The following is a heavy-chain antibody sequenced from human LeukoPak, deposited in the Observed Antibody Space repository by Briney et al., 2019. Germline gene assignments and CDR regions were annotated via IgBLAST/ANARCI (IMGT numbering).Heavy chain of an antibody. CDR1: GYTFTSYG. D-gene: IGHD6-13*01. J-gene: IGHJ1*01. CDR2: ISAYNGNT. V-gene: IGHV1-18*01. CDR3: ARHRISSSWYPMGFQH. Sequence: ASVKVSCKASGYTFTSYGISWVRQAPGQGLEWTGWISAYNGNTNYAQKLQGRVTMTTDTSTSTAYMELRSLRSDDTAVYYCARHRISSSWYPMGFQHWGQGTLVTVSS.